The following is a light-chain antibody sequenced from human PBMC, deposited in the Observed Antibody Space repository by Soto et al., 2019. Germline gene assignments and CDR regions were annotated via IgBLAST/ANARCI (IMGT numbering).Light chain of an antibody. CDR1: SSNIGAGYD. J-gene: IGLJ3*02. CDR3: QSYDSSLSSWV. Sequence: QSALTQPPSVSGAPGQRVTISCTGSSSNIGAGYDVHWYQQLPGTAPKLLIYGNSNRPSGVPDRFSGSKSGTSASLVITGLQAEDETDYYCQSYDSSLSSWVFGGGTKVTVL. V-gene: IGLV1-40*01. CDR2: GNS.